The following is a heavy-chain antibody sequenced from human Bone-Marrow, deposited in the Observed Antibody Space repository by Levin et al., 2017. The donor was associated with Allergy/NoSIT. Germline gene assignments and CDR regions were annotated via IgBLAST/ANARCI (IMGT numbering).Heavy chain of an antibody. V-gene: IGHV3-64D*06. CDR3: VRVGACSGGDCYLDY. D-gene: IGHD2-15*01. Sequence: GGSLRLSCSASGFTFSGYAMQWVRQAPGKGLESVSAISSNGGSTYYAGSVKGRFTISRDNSKNTLYLQMSSLRAEDTAVYYCVRVGACSGGDCYLDYWGQGTLVTVSS. CDR1: GFTFSGYA. J-gene: IGHJ4*02. CDR2: ISSNGGST.